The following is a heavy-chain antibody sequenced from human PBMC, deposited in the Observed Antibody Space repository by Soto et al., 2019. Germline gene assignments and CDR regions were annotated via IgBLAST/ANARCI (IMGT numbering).Heavy chain of an antibody. CDR3: ASGRWNLHFHY. J-gene: IGHJ4*02. CDR1: GYTFTSHW. D-gene: IGHD2-15*01. Sequence: GESLKISCKGSGYTFTSHWIGWVRQIPGKGLEWMGIIFPGDSDTIYSPSFQGQVTISADKSIRTAYLQWTRLKASDTAIYYCASGRWNLHFHYWGQGSLVTVSS. CDR2: IFPGDSDT. V-gene: IGHV5-51*01.